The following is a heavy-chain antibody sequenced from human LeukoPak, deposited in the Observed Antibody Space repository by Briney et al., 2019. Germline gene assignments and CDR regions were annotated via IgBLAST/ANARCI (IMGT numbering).Heavy chain of an antibody. J-gene: IGHJ4*02. CDR1: GYTFTSYA. D-gene: IGHD3-10*01. CDR2: INAGNGNT. CDR3: ARVNRPYYYGSGSYCDY. V-gene: IGHV1-3*01. Sequence: ASVKVSCKASGYTFTSYAMHWVRQAPGQRLEWMGWINAGNGNTKYSQKFQGRVTITRDTSASTAYMELSSLRSEDTAVYYCARVNRPYYYGSGSYCDYWGQGTLVTVSS.